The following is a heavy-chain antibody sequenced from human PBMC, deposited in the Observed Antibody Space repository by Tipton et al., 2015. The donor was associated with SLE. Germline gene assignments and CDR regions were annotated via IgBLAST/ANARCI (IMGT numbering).Heavy chain of an antibody. CDR2: IYYSGST. J-gene: IGHJ2*01. D-gene: IGHD4-17*01. CDR1: GGSISSGDYY. CDR3: AREGYGDTGYFDL. V-gene: IGHV4-61*08. Sequence: TLSLTCTVSGGSISSGDYYWSWIRQPPGKGLEWIGYIYYSGSTNYNPSLKSRVTISVDTSKDQFSLKLSSVTAADTAVYYCAREGYGDTGYFDLWGRGTLVTVSS.